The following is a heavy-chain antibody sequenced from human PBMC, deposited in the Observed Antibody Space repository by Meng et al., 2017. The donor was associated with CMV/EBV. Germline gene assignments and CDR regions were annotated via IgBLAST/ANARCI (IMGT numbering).Heavy chain of an antibody. V-gene: IGHV1-2*02. Sequence: KASGSTFTGYYRHWVRQAPGQGLEWMGWINPNSGGKNYAQKFQGRVTMTRDTSISTAYMELSRLRSDDTAVYYCARGMKQQLVDFDYWGQGTLVTVSS. CDR1: GSTFTGYY. J-gene: IGHJ4*02. D-gene: IGHD6-13*01. CDR2: INPNSGGK. CDR3: ARGMKQQLVDFDY.